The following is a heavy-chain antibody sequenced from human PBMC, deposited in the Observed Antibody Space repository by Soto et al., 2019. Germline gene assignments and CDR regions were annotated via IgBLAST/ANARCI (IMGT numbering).Heavy chain of an antibody. V-gene: IGHV3-15*07. Sequence: DVHLVESGGGLVKPGGSLTVSCAASGLTFINAWMNWVRQAPGRGLEWVGRIKSKANGGTTDYAAPVKGRFTISRDDSKDMLYLQMDSLKIEDTGVYYCTDSVQAAGWFDPWGQGTLVTVSS. CDR2: IKSKANGGTT. CDR3: TDSVQAAGWFDP. CDR1: GLTFINAW. D-gene: IGHD6-13*01. J-gene: IGHJ5*02.